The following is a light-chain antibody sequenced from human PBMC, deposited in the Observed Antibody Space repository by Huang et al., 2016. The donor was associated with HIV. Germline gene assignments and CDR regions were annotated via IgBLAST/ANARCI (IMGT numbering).Light chain of an antibody. V-gene: IGKV1-5*03. Sequence: DIQMTQSPSTLSASVGDRVTITCRASQSVSSWLAWYQQKPGKAPKLLIYRASSLEIGVPSRFSVSGSVSEFTLTISSLQPDDFATYYCQQYNGYSPVTFGQGTKLEIK. J-gene: IGKJ2*01. CDR2: RAS. CDR3: QQYNGYSPVT. CDR1: QSVSSW.